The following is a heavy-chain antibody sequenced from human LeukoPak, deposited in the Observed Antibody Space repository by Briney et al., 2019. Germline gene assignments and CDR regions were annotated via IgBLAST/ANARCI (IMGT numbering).Heavy chain of an antibody. CDR2: ISYDGSNK. J-gene: IGHJ4*02. V-gene: IGHV3-30*04. Sequence: GGSLRLSCAASGFTFSSYPVHWVRQAPGKGLEWVTLISYDGSNKYYADSVKGRFTISRDNSKNTLYLQMNSLRAEDTAVYYCARDLDYDSIGDYWGQGTLVTVSS. CDR1: GFTFSSYP. CDR3: ARDLDYDSIGDY. D-gene: IGHD3-22*01.